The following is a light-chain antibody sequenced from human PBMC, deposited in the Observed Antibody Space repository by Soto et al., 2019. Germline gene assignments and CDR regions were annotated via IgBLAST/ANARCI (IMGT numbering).Light chain of an antibody. Sequence: LTQPASVSGSPGQSITISCTGSSSDVGAYNFVSWYQHHPGKAPKLILYEVTTRPSGVSSRFSGSKSGNTASLTISGLQGEDEADYYCSAYTVSRTYVFGTGTKVTVL. J-gene: IGLJ1*01. V-gene: IGLV2-14*01. CDR1: SSDVGAYNF. CDR2: EVT. CDR3: SAYTVSRTYV.